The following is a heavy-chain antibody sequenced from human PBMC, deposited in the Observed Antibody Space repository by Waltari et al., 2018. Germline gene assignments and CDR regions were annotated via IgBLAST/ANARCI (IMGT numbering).Heavy chain of an antibody. V-gene: IGHV4-59*11. D-gene: IGHD5-12*01. CDR2: IYYSGST. Sequence: QVQLQESGPGLVKPSETLSLTCTVSGGPISSHYWSWIRQPPGKGLEWIGYIYYSGSTNYNPSLKSRVTISVDTSKNQFSLKLSSVTAADTAVYYCARVGRRATIDYWGQGTLVTVSS. J-gene: IGHJ4*02. CDR3: ARVGRRATIDY. CDR1: GGPISSHY.